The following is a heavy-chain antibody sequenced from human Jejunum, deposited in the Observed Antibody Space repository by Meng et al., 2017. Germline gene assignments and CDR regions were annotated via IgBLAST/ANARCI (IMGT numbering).Heavy chain of an antibody. CDR3: ARKVYGGNFDY. J-gene: IGHJ4*02. D-gene: IGHD4-23*01. CDR2: ISTSGSTI. Sequence: GESLKISCAASGFTFSTYEMNWVRQAPGKGLEWLSYISTSGSTIYYADSVKGRFTLSRDNAKNSLYLKMNSLRAEDTDVYYCARKVYGGNFDYWGQGTLVTVSS. V-gene: IGHV3-48*03. CDR1: GFTFSTYE.